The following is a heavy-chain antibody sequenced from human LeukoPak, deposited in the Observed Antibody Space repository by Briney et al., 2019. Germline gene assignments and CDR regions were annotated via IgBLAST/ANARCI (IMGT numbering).Heavy chain of an antibody. J-gene: IGHJ4*02. D-gene: IGHD4-17*01. CDR3: ARVPSFRLRGYFDY. CDR2: IYYSGSA. V-gene: IGHV4-59*08. Sequence: SETLSLTCTVSGGSISSYYWSWIRQPPGKGLEWIGNIYYSGSANYNPSLKSRVTISVDTSKNQFSLKLNSVTAADTAVYYCARVPSFRLRGYFDYWGQGTLVTVSS. CDR1: GGSISSYY.